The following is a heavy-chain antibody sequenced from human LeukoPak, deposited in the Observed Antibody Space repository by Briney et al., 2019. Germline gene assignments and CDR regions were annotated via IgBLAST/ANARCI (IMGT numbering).Heavy chain of an antibody. V-gene: IGHV1-24*01. J-gene: IGHJ5*02. CDR1: GYTLTELS. Sequence: ASVKVSCKVSGYTLTELSMHWVRQAPGKGLEWMGGFDPEDGETIYAQKFQGRVTMTEDTSTDTAYMELSSLRSEDTAVYYCARGSRWGRIIVVVPAAIPWFDPWGQGTLVTVSS. CDR3: ARGSRWGRIIVVVPAAIPWFDP. D-gene: IGHD2-2*01. CDR2: FDPEDGET.